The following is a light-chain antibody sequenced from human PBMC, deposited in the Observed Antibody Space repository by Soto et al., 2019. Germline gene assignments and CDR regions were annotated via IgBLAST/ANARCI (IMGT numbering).Light chain of an antibody. V-gene: IGKV3-11*01. CDR1: QSVSSY. J-gene: IGKJ1*01. CDR3: KQRSNWPWT. CDR2: DAY. Sequence: EIVMTQSPATLSVSPGERATLSCRASQSVSSYLAWYQQKPGQAPRLLIYDAYNRATGIQARFSGSGSGTDFTLTIRSLEPEDFAVYYCKQRSNWPWTFGQGTKVDIK.